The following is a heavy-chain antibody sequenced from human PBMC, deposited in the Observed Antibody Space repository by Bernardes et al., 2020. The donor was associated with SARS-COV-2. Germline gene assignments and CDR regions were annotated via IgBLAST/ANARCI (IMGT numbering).Heavy chain of an antibody. CDR2: INHSGST. D-gene: IGHD3-22*01. Sequence: SEPLSLTCAVFGGSFSGYYGSWIRQPPGKGLEWIGEINHSGSTNYNPSLKSRVTISVDTSKNQFSLKLSSVTAADTAVYYCAREYYYDSSGYYCFDLWGRGTLVTVSS. CDR1: GGSFSGYY. V-gene: IGHV4-34*01. CDR3: AREYYYDSSGYYCFDL. J-gene: IGHJ2*01.